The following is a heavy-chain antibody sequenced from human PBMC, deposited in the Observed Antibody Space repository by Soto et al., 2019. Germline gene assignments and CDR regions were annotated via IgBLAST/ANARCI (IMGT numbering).Heavy chain of an antibody. Sequence: KASETLSLTCAVYGGSFSGYYWSWIRQPPGKGLEWIGEINHSGSTNYNPSLKSRVTISVDTSKNQFSLKLSSVTAADTAVYYCARGFGLRFLEWLLRPGFDPWGQGTLVT. D-gene: IGHD3-3*01. J-gene: IGHJ5*02. CDR3: ARGFGLRFLEWLLRPGFDP. CDR1: GGSFSGYY. V-gene: IGHV4-34*01. CDR2: INHSGST.